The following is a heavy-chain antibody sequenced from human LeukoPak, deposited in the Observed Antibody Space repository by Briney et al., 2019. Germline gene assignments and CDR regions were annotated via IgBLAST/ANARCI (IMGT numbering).Heavy chain of an antibody. CDR1: GESVSSRKHL. CDR2: IYDTGSI. J-gene: IGHJ6*03. D-gene: IGHD2-15*01. V-gene: IGHV4-39*02. Sequence: SETLSLTCTVSGESVSSRKHLWGWIHQSPGKGLEWIGNIYDTGSIFYNPSLKSRVTVSVDASKNHFSLKLSSVTAADTAVYYCARTTEGYCRGRSCYSYYYYMDVWGKGTTVTVSS. CDR3: ARTTEGYCRGRSCYSYYYYMDV.